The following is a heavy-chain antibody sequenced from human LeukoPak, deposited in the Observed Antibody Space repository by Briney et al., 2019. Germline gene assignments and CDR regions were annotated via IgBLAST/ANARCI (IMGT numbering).Heavy chain of an antibody. CDR3: ARAYDYGGSGRFFDI. CDR1: GGSISSSSYY. J-gene: IGHJ3*02. D-gene: IGHD4-23*01. V-gene: IGHV4-39*01. CDR2: IYYSGST. Sequence: SETLSLTCTVSGGSISSSSYYWGWIRQPPGKGLEWIGSIYYSGSTYDNPSLKSRVTISVDTSTNQFSLKLSSVTAADTAVYYCARAYDYGGSGRFFDIWGQGTMVTVSS.